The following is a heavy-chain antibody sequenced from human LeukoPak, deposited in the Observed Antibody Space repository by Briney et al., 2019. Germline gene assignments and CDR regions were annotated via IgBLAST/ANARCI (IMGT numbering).Heavy chain of an antibody. Sequence: PSETLSLTCTVSGGSISSYYWSWIRQPPGKGLEWIGYIYNSGSTYYNPSLKSRVTISIDTSKNQFSLKLSSVTAADTAVYYCAKTYGDYGWFDPWGQGTLVTVSS. J-gene: IGHJ5*02. CDR1: GGSISSYY. D-gene: IGHD4-17*01. V-gene: IGHV4-59*01. CDR2: IYNSGST. CDR3: AKTYGDYGWFDP.